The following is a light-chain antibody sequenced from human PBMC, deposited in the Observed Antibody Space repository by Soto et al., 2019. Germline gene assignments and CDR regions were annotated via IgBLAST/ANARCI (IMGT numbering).Light chain of an antibody. CDR2: LNSDGSH. CDR1: SGHSSYA. J-gene: IGLJ3*02. V-gene: IGLV4-69*01. Sequence: QLVLTQSPSASASLGASVKLTRTLSSGHSSYAISWHQQQPQKGPRYLMKLNSDGSHRKGDGIPDRFSGSSSGAERYLTISSLQSEDEADYYCQTWGTGNNWVFGGGTKVTVL. CDR3: QTWGTGNNWV.